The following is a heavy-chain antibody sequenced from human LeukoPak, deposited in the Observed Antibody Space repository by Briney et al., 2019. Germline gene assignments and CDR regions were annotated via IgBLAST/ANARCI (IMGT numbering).Heavy chain of an antibody. Sequence: GGSLRLSCAASGFTFNNSNMNRVRQAPGKGLVWVSSITSSGSYIYYIDSVKGRFTISRDNVKSSLYLQMNSLRAEDTAVYYCARSPRYCTSANCSYWGQGTLVTVSS. J-gene: IGHJ4*02. CDR1: GFTFNNSN. CDR2: ITSSGSYI. CDR3: ARSPRYCTSANCSY. V-gene: IGHV3-21*01. D-gene: IGHD2-2*01.